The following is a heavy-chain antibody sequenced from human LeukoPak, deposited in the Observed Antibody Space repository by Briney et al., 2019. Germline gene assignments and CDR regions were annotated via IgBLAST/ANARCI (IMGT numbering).Heavy chain of an antibody. Sequence: SETLSLTCTVSGGSISSGSYYWSWIQQPAGKGLEWIGCIYTSGSTDYNPSLKSRVTISIDTSNNQFSLKLTSVTAADTAVYYCARVGLYGGKLDYWGQGTLVTVSS. D-gene: IGHD4-23*01. CDR2: IYTSGST. V-gene: IGHV4-61*02. CDR1: GGSISSGSYY. J-gene: IGHJ4*02. CDR3: ARVGLYGGKLDY.